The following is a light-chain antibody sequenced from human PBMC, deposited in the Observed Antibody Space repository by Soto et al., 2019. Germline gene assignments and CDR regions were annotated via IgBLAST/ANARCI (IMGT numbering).Light chain of an antibody. CDR1: NSDVGRYNF. J-gene: IGLJ3*02. CDR3: YSYTASDIWV. CDR2: AVS. Sequence: QSALTQPRSVSGSPGQSVTISCTGTNSDVGRYNFVSWYQQLPGKAPKLLISAVSKRPSGVPDRFSGSKSGNTASLTISGLQADDEADYFCYSYTASDIWVFGGGTKLTVL. V-gene: IGLV2-11*01.